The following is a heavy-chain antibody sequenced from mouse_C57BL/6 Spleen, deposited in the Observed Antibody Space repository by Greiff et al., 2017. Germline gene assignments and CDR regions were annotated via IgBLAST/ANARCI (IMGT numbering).Heavy chain of an antibody. CDR1: GYTFTSYW. CDR3: ARSYYSNPYYAMDY. J-gene: IGHJ4*01. CDR2: IDPSDSYT. Sequence: VQLQQPGAELVKPGASVKLSCKASGYTFTSYWMQWVKQRPGQGLEWIGEIDPSDSYTNYNQKFKGKATLTVDTSSSTAYMQLSSLTSEDSAVYYCARSYYSNPYYAMDYWGQGTSVTVSS. V-gene: IGHV1-50*01. D-gene: IGHD2-5*01.